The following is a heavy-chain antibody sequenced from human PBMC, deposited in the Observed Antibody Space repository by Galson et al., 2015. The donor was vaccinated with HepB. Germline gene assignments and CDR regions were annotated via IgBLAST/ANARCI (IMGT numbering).Heavy chain of an antibody. J-gene: IGHJ4*02. V-gene: IGHV1-3*01. Sequence: SVKVSCKASGYTFTSYAMHWVRQAPGQRLEWMGWIDAGNGNTKYSQKFQGRVTITRDTSANTAYMELSSLRSEDTAVYYCARVPYSSGWYPFDYWGQGTLVTVSS. D-gene: IGHD6-19*01. CDR2: IDAGNGNT. CDR3: ARVPYSSGWYPFDY. CDR1: GYTFTSYA.